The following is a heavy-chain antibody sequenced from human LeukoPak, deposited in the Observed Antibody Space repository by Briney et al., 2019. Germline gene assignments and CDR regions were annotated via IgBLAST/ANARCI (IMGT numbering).Heavy chain of an antibody. D-gene: IGHD1-26*01. J-gene: IGHJ4*02. V-gene: IGHV3-66*01. CDR3: ARDRIKLVGATGSFDY. CDR2: IYSGDRT. CDR1: GFTVSSHY. Sequence: GGSLRLSCAASGFTVSSHYMSWVRQAPGKGLEWVSVIYSGDRTYYADSVKRRLTISRDNSKNTLYLQMNSLRAEDTAVYYCARDRIKLVGATGSFDYWGQGTLVTVSS.